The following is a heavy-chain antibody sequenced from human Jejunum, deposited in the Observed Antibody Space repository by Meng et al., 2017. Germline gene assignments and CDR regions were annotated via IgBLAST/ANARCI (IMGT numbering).Heavy chain of an antibody. J-gene: IGHJ4*02. CDR2: MDYRGST. Sequence: QLQRLASAPGRDKPSQTLSLTCTVSGDSISCGYYFCGWLRHPQGKGLGWFGYMDYRGSTFYNPSLKSRVTISVDTSKNQFSLKLSSVTAADTAVYFCARGELLWDYWGQGTLVTVSS. V-gene: IGHV4-30-4*01. CDR1: GDSISCGYYF. CDR3: ARGELLWDY. D-gene: IGHD2-2*01.